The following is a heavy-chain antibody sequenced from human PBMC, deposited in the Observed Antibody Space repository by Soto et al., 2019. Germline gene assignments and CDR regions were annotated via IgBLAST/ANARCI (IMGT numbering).Heavy chain of an antibody. CDR2: INHSGST. CDR3: ARLDYYYYYMDV. J-gene: IGHJ6*03. V-gene: IGHV4-34*01. Sequence: SETLSLTCAVYGGSFSGYYWSWIRQPPGKGLEWIGEINHSGSTNYNPSLKSRVTISVDTSKNQFSLKLSSVTAADTAVYYCARLDYYYYYMDVWGKGTTVTVSS. CDR1: GGSFSGYY.